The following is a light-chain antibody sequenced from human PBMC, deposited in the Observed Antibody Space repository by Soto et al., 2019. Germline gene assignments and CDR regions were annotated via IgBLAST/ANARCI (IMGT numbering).Light chain of an antibody. CDR3: QQRSNWPLT. CDR2: DAS. V-gene: IGKV3-11*01. J-gene: IGKJ3*01. CDR1: QSVSSY. Sequence: EIVLTQSPATLSLSPGERATLSCRASQSVSSYLAWYQQKPGQAPRLLIYDASNRATGTPARFSGSGTGTDFTLTISNLEPEDFAVYYCQQRSNWPLTFGPGTKVDIK.